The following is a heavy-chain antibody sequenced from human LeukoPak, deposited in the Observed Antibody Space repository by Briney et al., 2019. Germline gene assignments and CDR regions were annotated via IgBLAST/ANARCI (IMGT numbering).Heavy chain of an antibody. CDR3: TRQDYDFWSGYYWVDWFDP. V-gene: IGHV3-73*01. J-gene: IGHJ5*02. Sequence: PGGSLKLSCAASGFTFSGSAMHWVRQASGKGLEWVGRIRSKANSYGTAYAASVKGRFTSSRDDSKNTAYLQMNSLKTEDTAVYYCTRQDYDFWSGYYWVDWFDPWGQGTLVTVSS. D-gene: IGHD3-3*01. CDR1: GFTFSGSA. CDR2: IRSKANSYGT.